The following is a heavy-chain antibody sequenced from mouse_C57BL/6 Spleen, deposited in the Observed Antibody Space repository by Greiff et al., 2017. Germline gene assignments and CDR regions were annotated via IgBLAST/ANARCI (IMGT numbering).Heavy chain of an antibody. CDR2: IYPRSGNT. V-gene: IGHV1-81*01. CDR1: GYTFTSYG. D-gene: IGHD3-2*02. Sequence: QVQLQQSGAELARPGASVKLSCKASGYTFTSYGISWVKQRTGQGLEWIGEIYPRSGNTYYNEKFKGKATLTADKSSSTAYMELRSLTSEDSAVYFCAREGDSSGICDYWGQGTTLTVSS. J-gene: IGHJ2*01. CDR3: AREGDSSGICDY.